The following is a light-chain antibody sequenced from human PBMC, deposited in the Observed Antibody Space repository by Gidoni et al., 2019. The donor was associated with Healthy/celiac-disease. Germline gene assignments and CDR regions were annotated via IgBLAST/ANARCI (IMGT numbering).Light chain of an antibody. Sequence: EIVMTQSPAILSVSPGERATLSCRASQSVSSNLAWYRQKPGQAPRLLIYGASTRATGIPARFSGSGSGTEFTLTISSLQSEDFAVYYCQQYNRGWTFGQGTKVEIK. V-gene: IGKV3-15*01. J-gene: IGKJ1*01. CDR2: GAS. CDR1: QSVSSN. CDR3: QQYNRGWT.